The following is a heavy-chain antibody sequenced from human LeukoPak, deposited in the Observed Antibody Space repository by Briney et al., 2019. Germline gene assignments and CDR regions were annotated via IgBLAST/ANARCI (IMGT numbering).Heavy chain of an antibody. V-gene: IGHV3-9*01. CDR3: AKDTSSYYYYYMDV. CDR1: GFTFDDYA. Sequence: GRSLRLSCAASGFTFDDYAMHWVRQAPGKGLEWVSGISWNSGSIGYADSVKGRFTISRDNAKNSLYLQMNSLRAEDTALYYCAKDTSSYYYYYMDVWGKGTTVTVSS. J-gene: IGHJ6*03. CDR2: ISWNSGSI. D-gene: IGHD2-2*01.